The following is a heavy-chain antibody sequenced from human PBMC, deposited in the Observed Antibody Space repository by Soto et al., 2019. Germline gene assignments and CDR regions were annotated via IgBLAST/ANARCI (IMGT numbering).Heavy chain of an antibody. D-gene: IGHD2-21*02. V-gene: IGHV3-30-3*01. CDR1: GFTFSSYA. J-gene: IGHJ3*02. Sequence: QVQLVESGGGVVQPGRSLRLSCAASGFTFSSYAMHWVRQAPGKGLEWVAVISYDGSNKYYAYSVKGRFTISRDNSKNTLYLQMNSLRAEDTAVYYCARIIVVVTATNAFDIWGQGTMVTVSS. CDR3: ARIIVVVTATNAFDI. CDR2: ISYDGSNK.